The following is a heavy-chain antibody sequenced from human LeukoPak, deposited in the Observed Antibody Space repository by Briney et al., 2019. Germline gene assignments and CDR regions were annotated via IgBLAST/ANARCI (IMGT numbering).Heavy chain of an antibody. CDR3: ASGIRYCSSTSCYYFDY. D-gene: IGHD2-2*01. Sequence: SETLSLTCNASGYSISSGYIWGWIRQPPGKGLERIGSNHHSGGTSYNPYLKSRVTITVDTSRNPFSLTLSSVTAADTAVYYCASGIRYCSSTSCYYFDYWGEGALGTVSS. CDR1: GYSISSGYI. V-gene: IGHV4-38-2*02. CDR2: NHHSGGT. J-gene: IGHJ4*02.